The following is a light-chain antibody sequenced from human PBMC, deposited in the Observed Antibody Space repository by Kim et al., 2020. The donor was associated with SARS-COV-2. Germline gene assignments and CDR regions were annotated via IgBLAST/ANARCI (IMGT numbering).Light chain of an antibody. CDR2: DAS. CDR3: HRRSDWPLT. Sequence: EIVLTQSPATLSLSPGERATLSCRASQSISTYLAWYQQKPGQAPRLLIYDASNRASGIPGRFSGSGSGTDFTLTISNLAPEDFAVYYCHRRSDWPLTFGGGTKVDIK. CDR1: QSISTY. V-gene: IGKV3-11*01. J-gene: IGKJ4*01.